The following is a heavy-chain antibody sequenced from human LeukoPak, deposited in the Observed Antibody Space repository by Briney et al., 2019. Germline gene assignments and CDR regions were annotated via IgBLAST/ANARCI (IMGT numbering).Heavy chain of an antibody. Sequence: GGSLRLSCTASGFTFGDYAMSWVRQAPGKGLEWVGFIRSKTYGGTTKYAASVKGRFTISRDDSKSIAYLQMNSLKTEDTAMYYCARGDRISDIWGQGTMVTVAS. V-gene: IGHV3-49*04. CDR2: IRSKTYGGTT. D-gene: IGHD2-15*01. J-gene: IGHJ3*02. CDR1: GFTFGDYA. CDR3: ARGDRISDI.